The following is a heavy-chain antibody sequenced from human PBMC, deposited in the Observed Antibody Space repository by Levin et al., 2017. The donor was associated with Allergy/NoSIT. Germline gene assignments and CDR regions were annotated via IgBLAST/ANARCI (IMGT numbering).Heavy chain of an antibody. V-gene: IGHV3-23*01. J-gene: IGHJ4*02. CDR1: GFTFSAYA. CDR3: AKATRRYCSSGVCYPLEY. CDR2: ITNTGNNA. Sequence: GGSLRLSCAASGFTFSAYAMTWVRQTPEKGLEYVSVITNTGNNAVYAESVRGRFTMSRDNSKNILYLQMDSLRVEDTAVYYCAKATRRYCSSGVCYPLEYWGQGALVTVAS. D-gene: IGHD2-15*01.